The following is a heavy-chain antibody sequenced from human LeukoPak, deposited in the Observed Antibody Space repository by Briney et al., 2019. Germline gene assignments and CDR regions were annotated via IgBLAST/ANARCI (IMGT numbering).Heavy chain of an antibody. CDR2: IYYSGST. Sequence: PSETLSLTCSVSGGSVSSGNYYWSWIRQPPGKGLEWIGYIYYSGSTNYNPSLKSRVTISVDTSKNQFSLKLSSVTAADTAVYYCARDPSGYFNYWGQGTLAAVSS. D-gene: IGHD3-22*01. V-gene: IGHV4-61*01. J-gene: IGHJ4*02. CDR3: ARDPSGYFNY. CDR1: GGSVSSGNYY.